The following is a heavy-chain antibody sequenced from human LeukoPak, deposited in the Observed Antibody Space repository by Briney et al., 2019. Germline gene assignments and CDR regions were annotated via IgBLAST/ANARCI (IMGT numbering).Heavy chain of an antibody. Sequence: GGSLRLSCAASGFTFSSYSMNWVRQAPGKGLEWVSSISSSSSYIYYADSVKGRFTISRDNSKNTVYLQMNSLSGEDTAVYFCARGWVVATGGFDMWGQGTMVTVSS. CDR3: ARGWVVATGGFDM. V-gene: IGHV3-21*04. D-gene: IGHD2-8*02. J-gene: IGHJ3*02. CDR1: GFTFSSYS. CDR2: ISSSSSYI.